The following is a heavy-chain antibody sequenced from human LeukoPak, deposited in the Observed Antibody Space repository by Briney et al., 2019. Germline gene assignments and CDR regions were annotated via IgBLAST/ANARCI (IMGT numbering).Heavy chain of an antibody. CDR2: IYDSGST. Sequence: SETLSLTCTVSGGSIRSSYYYWGWIRQPPGRGLEWIGSIYDSGSTNYNPSLKSRVTISVDKSKNQFSLKLSSVTAADTAVYYCARAYCGGDCYPLDYWGQGTLVTVSS. D-gene: IGHD2-21*02. V-gene: IGHV4-39*07. J-gene: IGHJ4*02. CDR1: GGSIRSSYYY. CDR3: ARAYCGGDCYPLDY.